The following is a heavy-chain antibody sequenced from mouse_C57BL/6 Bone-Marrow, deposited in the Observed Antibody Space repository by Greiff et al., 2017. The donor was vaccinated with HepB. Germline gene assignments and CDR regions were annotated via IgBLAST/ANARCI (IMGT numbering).Heavy chain of an antibody. CDR3: ARLYSNYVYFDY. CDR2: ISDGGSYT. J-gene: IGHJ2*01. Sequence: EVQVVESGGGLVKPGGSLKLSCAASGFTFSSYAMSWVRQTPEKRLEWVATISDGGSYTYYPDNVKGRFTISRDNAKNNLYLQMSHLKSEDTAMYYCARLYSNYVYFDYWGQGTTLTVSS. V-gene: IGHV5-4*01. D-gene: IGHD2-5*01. CDR1: GFTFSSYA.